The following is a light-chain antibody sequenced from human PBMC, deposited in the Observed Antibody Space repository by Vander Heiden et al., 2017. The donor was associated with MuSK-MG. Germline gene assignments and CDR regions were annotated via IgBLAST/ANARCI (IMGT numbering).Light chain of an antibody. Sequence: DIQMTQSPSSLSASVGDRVTITCRASQGISNYLAWYQQKPGKVPKLLIYAASTLQSGVPSRFSGSGSGTDFTLTISSLQPEDVATYYCQKYNSASTWTFGQRTKVEIK. V-gene: IGKV1-27*01. CDR1: QGISNY. CDR3: QKYNSASTWT. CDR2: AAS. J-gene: IGKJ1*01.